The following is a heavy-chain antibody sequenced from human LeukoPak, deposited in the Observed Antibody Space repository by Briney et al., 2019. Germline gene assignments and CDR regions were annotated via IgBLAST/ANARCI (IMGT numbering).Heavy chain of an antibody. Sequence: GGSLRLSCAASGFTFDDYGMSWVRQAPGKGLEWVSGINWNGGSTGYADSVKGRFTISRDNAKNSLYLQTNSLRAEDTALYYCARAANMVRGVIYFDYWGQGTLVTVSS. CDR1: GFTFDDYG. CDR2: INWNGGST. D-gene: IGHD3-10*01. CDR3: ARAANMVRGVIYFDY. V-gene: IGHV3-20*04. J-gene: IGHJ4*02.